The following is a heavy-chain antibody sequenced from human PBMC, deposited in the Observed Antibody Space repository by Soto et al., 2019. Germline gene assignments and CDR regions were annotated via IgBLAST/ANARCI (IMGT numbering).Heavy chain of an antibody. CDR1: GFTFSSYG. CDR3: ARLVCSSTSCYASYYYYYMDV. Sequence: GGSLRLSCAASGFTFSSYGMHWVRQAPGKGLEWVAVIWYDGSNKYYADSVKGRFTISRDNSKNTLYLQMNSLRAEDTAVYYCARLVCSSTSCYASYYYYYMDVWGKGTTVTVSS. V-gene: IGHV3-33*01. CDR2: IWYDGSNK. D-gene: IGHD2-2*01. J-gene: IGHJ6*03.